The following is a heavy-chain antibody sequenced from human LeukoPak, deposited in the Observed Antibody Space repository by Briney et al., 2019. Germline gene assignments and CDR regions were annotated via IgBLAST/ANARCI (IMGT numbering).Heavy chain of an antibody. Sequence: GGSLRLSCAASGFTVSSNYMSWVRQAPGKGLEWVSVIYSGGSTYYADSVKGRFTISRDNSKNTLYLQMNSLRAEDTAVYYCASHSSGYYLYFQHWGQGTLVTVSS. CDR1: GFTVSSNY. J-gene: IGHJ1*01. CDR3: ASHSSGYYLYFQH. CDR2: IYSGGST. D-gene: IGHD3-22*01. V-gene: IGHV3-53*01.